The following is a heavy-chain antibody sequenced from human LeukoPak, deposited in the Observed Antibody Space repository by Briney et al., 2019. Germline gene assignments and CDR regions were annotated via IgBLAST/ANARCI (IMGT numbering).Heavy chain of an antibody. J-gene: IGHJ4*01. Sequence: GGSLRLSCAASGFDFDDYTMHWVRQIPGKSLEWVSLINWDGGSTFYADSVKGRFTISRDTRKNFLYLQMISLRTEDTALYYCAKDLGKVIAAAGTSGFDSWGRGTLVTVSS. CDR2: INWDGGST. D-gene: IGHD6-13*01. CDR1: GFDFDDYT. V-gene: IGHV3-43*01. CDR3: AKDLGKVIAAAGTSGFDS.